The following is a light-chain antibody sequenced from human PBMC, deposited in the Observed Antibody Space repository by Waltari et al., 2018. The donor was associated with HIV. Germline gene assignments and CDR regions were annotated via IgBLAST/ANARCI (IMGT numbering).Light chain of an antibody. CDR2: GDA. V-gene: IGLV1-40*01. J-gene: IGLJ2*01. CDR3: QSYDRSLSGVI. CDR1: TPNHGAGYD. Sequence: QSVLTQPPSVSGAPGQRVTTSCSGTTPNHGAGYDVRWYQQLPRTAPKLLIYGDANRPSGVPCRFSGSTSVTSASLAITGLRAEDECDYYCQSYDRSLSGVIFGGGTKLTVL.